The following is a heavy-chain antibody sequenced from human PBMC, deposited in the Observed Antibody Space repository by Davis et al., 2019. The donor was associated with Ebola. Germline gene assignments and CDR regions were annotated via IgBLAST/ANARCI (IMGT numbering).Heavy chain of an antibody. Sequence: GESLKISCTTSGFTFGDYAMTWVRQAPGKGLEWVGFIRSKRYDGTTQYAASVKGRFTISRDDSKSIAYLQINSLKTEDTAVYYCAKDIQGGTSYFDYWGQGTLVTVSS. V-gene: IGHV3-49*04. CDR3: AKDIQGGTSYFDY. CDR2: IRSKRYDGTT. CDR1: GFTFGDYA. J-gene: IGHJ4*02. D-gene: IGHD3-16*01.